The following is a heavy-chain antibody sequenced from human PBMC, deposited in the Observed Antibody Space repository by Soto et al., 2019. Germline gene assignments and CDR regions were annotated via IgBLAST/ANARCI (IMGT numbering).Heavy chain of an antibody. Sequence: QTGGSLRLSCAASGFTFSGYAMSWVRQAPGKGLEWVSAISGRGGSTYYADSVKGRFTISRDNSKNTLYLKRNSLRAEETAAYYFSKDLRAANWFDPWGQGTLVTVSS. J-gene: IGHJ5*02. CDR3: SKDLRAANWFDP. V-gene: IGHV3-23*01. CDR1: GFTFSGYA. CDR2: ISGRGGST.